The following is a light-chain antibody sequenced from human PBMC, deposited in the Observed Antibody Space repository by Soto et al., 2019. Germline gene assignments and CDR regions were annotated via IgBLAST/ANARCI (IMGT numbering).Light chain of an antibody. V-gene: IGKV1-33*01. J-gene: IGKJ5*01. CDR1: QDIANY. CDR3: QQYDKVPPIT. CDR2: DAS. Sequence: DIQMTQSPSSLSASVGDRVTITCQASQDIANYVNWYQQKPGKAPNLVIYDASNLETGAPSRFSGSGSGTDFTFTISSLEPEDVATYYCQQYDKVPPITFGQGTQLQIK.